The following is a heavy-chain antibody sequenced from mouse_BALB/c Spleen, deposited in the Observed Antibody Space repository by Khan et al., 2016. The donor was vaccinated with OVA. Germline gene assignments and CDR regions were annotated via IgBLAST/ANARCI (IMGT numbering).Heavy chain of an antibody. CDR3: ARELRLGGFAY. CDR1: GFSLTGFG. V-gene: IGHV2-6-7*01. CDR2: IWGDGST. Sequence: VQLQESGPGLVAPSQSLSITCTVSGFSLTGFGINWVRQPPGKGLEWLGMIWGDGSTDYNSALKSRLSISKDNSKSQVFLKMNSLQTDDTARYYCARELRLGGFAYWDQGTLVTVSA. D-gene: IGHD1-2*01. J-gene: IGHJ3*01.